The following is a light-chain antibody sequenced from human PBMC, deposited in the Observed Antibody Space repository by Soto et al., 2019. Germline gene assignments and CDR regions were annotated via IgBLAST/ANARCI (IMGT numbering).Light chain of an antibody. CDR2: GNN. V-gene: IGLV1-40*01. CDR3: QSYDSSLSGVL. CDR1: SSNIGAPFD. Sequence: QSVLTQPPSVSGAPGQRVTISCTGSSSNIGAPFDVHWYQQLPGTAPRLLIYGNNNRPSGVPDRFSGSKSGTSASLAITGLQAEDEADYYCQSYDSSLSGVLFGGGTKLTVL. J-gene: IGLJ2*01.